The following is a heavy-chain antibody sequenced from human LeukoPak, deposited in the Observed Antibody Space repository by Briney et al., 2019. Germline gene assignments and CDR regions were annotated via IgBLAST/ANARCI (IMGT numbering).Heavy chain of an antibody. J-gene: IGHJ4*02. CDR3: TTEYYYDSSGAAKD. CDR1: GFTFRNAW. D-gene: IGHD3-22*01. CDR2: IKSKTDGGTT. Sequence: GGPLRLSCAASGFTFRNAWMIWLRQAPGKGLEWVGRIKSKTDGGTTDYAAPVKGRFTISRDDSKNTLYVQMNSLKTEDTAVYYCTTEYYYDSSGAAKDWGQGTLVTVSS. V-gene: IGHV3-15*01.